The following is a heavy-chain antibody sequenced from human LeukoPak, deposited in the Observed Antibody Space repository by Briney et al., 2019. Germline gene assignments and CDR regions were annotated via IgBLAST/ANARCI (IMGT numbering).Heavy chain of an antibody. CDR1: GFTFSNYG. D-gene: IGHD3-9*01. CDR2: IFCSGGST. V-gene: IGHV3-23*01. CDR3: SKWEDYDVLTGYYDSDF. J-gene: IGHJ4*02. Sequence: GGSLRLSCAASGFTFSNYGMSWVRQAPGKGLEWVSAIFCSGGSTYYADSVKGRFSISRGNSKNTLFLQMNSLRVEDTALYYCSKWEDYDVLTGYYDSDFWGQGTLVTVSS.